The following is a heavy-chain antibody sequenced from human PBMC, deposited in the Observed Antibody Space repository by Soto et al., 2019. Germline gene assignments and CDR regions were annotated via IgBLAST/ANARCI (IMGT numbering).Heavy chain of an antibody. CDR2: IYYSGST. Sequence: SETLSLTCTVSGGSISSYYWSWIRQPPGKGLEWIGYIYYSGSTNYNPSLKSRVTISVDTSKNQFSLKLSSVTAADTAVYYCARDSRGYCSSTSCYAFDPWGQGTLVTVSS. V-gene: IGHV4-59*01. CDR1: GGSISSYY. J-gene: IGHJ5*02. CDR3: ARDSRGYCSSTSCYAFDP. D-gene: IGHD2-2*01.